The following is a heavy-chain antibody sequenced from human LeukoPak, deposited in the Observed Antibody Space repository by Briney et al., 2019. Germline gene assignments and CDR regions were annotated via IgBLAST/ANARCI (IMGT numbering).Heavy chain of an antibody. Sequence: GGSLRLSCAASGFTFSSYAMSWVRQAPGKGLGWVSAISGSGGSTYYADSVKGRFTISRDNSKNTLYLQMNSLRAEDTAVYYCATYGDYDFDYWGQGTLVTVSS. J-gene: IGHJ4*02. CDR2: ISGSGGST. D-gene: IGHD4-17*01. CDR3: ATYGDYDFDY. CDR1: GFTFSSYA. V-gene: IGHV3-23*01.